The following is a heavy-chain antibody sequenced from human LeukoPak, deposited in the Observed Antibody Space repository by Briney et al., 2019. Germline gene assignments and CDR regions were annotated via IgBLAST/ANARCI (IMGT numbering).Heavy chain of an antibody. D-gene: IGHD3-10*01. J-gene: IGHJ4*02. V-gene: IGHV4-61*02. CDR2: IYASGGT. CDR3: ARDRVVRGVLMFYFDY. Sequence: PSETLSLTCTVSGDSISSDVSYWSWLRQPAGKGLEWIGRIYASGGTNYNPSLESRVTISLDTSRNQFSLKLTSVTAADTAVYYRARDRVVRGVLMFYFDYWGQGTLVTVSS. CDR1: GDSISSDVSY.